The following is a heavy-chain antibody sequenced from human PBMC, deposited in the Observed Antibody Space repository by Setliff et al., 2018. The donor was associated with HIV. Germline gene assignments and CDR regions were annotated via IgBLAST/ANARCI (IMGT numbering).Heavy chain of an antibody. V-gene: IGHV4-34*01. CDR2: INHGVST. J-gene: IGHJ4*01. CDR3: ARGAPYCNHGICHLFDY. D-gene: IGHD2-8*01. Sequence: SETLSLTCAVYGGSLSGYSWSWIRQPPGKGLEWIGEINHGVSTNYNPSLKSRVTMSLDTSKSQFSLKLASVTAADTAVFYCARGAPYCNHGICHLFDYWGHGNLVTVSS. CDR1: GGSLSGYS.